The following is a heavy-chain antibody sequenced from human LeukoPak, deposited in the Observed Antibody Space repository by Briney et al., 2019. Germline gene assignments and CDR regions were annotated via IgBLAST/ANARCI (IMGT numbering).Heavy chain of an antibody. CDR1: GFTFSSYG. Sequence: PGRSLRLSCAASGFTFSSYGMHGVRQAPGKGLEWVAVISYDGSNKYYADSVKGRFTISRDNSKNTLYLQMNSLRAEDTAVYYCAKYDFWSGYVYYYYGMDVWGQGTTVTVSS. V-gene: IGHV3-30*18. CDR2: ISYDGSNK. D-gene: IGHD3-3*01. CDR3: AKYDFWSGYVYYYYGMDV. J-gene: IGHJ6*02.